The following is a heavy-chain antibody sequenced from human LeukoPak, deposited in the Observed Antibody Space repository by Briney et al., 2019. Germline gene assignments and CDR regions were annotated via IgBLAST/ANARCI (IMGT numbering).Heavy chain of an antibody. CDR2: INHSGST. Sequence: SETLSLTCAVYGGSFSGYYWSWIRQPPGKGLEWIGEINHSGSTNYNPSLKSRVTISVDTSKNQFSLKLSYVTAADTAVYYCARDGDGSAAGTDWGQGTLVTVSS. CDR3: ARDGDGSAAGTD. CDR1: GGSFSGYY. J-gene: IGHJ4*02. V-gene: IGHV4-34*01. D-gene: IGHD6-19*01.